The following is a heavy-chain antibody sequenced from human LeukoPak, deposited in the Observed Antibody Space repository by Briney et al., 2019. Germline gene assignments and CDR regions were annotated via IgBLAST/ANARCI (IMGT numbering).Heavy chain of an antibody. CDR2: ISGSGGST. V-gene: IGHV3-23*01. D-gene: IGHD3-10*01. CDR1: GFTFSSYA. CDR3: ARGGYYYGSGSYSDWFDP. J-gene: IGHJ5*02. Sequence: SGGSLRLSCAASGFTFSSYAMSWVRQAPGKGLEWVSAISGSGGSTYYADSVKGRFTISRDNSKNTLYLQMNSLRAEDTAVYYCARGGYYYGSGSYSDWFDPWGQGTLVTVSS.